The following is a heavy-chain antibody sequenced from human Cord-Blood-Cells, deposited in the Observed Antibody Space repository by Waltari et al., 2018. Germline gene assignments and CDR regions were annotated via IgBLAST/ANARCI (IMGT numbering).Heavy chain of an antibody. D-gene: IGHD5-12*01. Sequence: QVQLQESGPGLVKPSETLSLTCAVSGYSSSSGSHWGWIRKPPGKGLEWIGSIYHSGSTYYNPSLKSRVTISVDTSKNQFSLKLSSVTAADTAVYYCARLWLRYFDYWGQGTLVTVSS. CDR3: ARLWLRYFDY. CDR1: GYSSSSGSH. CDR2: IYHSGST. J-gene: IGHJ4*02. V-gene: IGHV4-38-2*01.